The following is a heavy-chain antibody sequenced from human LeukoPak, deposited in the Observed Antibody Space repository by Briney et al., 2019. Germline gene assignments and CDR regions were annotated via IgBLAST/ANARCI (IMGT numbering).Heavy chain of an antibody. CDR1: GFTFSSYG. J-gene: IGHJ4*02. CDR2: ISGRDDST. D-gene: IGHD3-16*01. CDR3: ATPPGLRASH. Sequence: GGSLRLSCAASGFTFSSYGMNWVRQAPGKGLEWVSAISGRDDSTNYADSVRGRFTISRDNSKNTLYLQMNSLRAEDTAVYYCATPPGLRASHWGQGTLVTVSS. V-gene: IGHV3-23*01.